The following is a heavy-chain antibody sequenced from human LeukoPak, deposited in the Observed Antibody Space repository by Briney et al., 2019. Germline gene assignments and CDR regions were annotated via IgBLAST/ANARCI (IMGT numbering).Heavy chain of an antibody. D-gene: IGHD2-15*01. CDR3: ARRGRYCSGGSCYYFDY. V-gene: IGHV4-38-2*02. CDR2: IYHSGST. Sequence: SETLSLTCTVSGYSISSGYYWGWIRQPPGKGLEWIGSIYHSGSTYYNPSLKSRVTMSVDTSRNPFSLKLSSVTAADTAAYYCARRGRYCSGGSCYYFDYWGQGTLVTVSS. CDR1: GYSISSGYY. J-gene: IGHJ4*02.